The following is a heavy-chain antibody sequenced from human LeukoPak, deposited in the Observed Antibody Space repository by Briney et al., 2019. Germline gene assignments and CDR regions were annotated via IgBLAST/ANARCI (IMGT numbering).Heavy chain of an antibody. Sequence: SETLSPTCTVSGGSISSGDYYWSWIRQPPGKGLEWIGYIYYSGSTYYNPSLKSRVTISVDTSKNQFSLKLSSVTAADTAVYYCATLTHCGGDCYSSDAFDIWGQGTMVTVSS. CDR3: ATLTHCGGDCYSSDAFDI. V-gene: IGHV4-30-4*01. J-gene: IGHJ3*02. CDR2: IYYSGST. CDR1: GGSISSGDYY. D-gene: IGHD2-21*02.